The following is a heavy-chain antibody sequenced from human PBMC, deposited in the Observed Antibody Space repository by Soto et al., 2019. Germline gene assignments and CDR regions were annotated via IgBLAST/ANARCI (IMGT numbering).Heavy chain of an antibody. J-gene: IGHJ4*02. CDR3: ARSIAVPSSHIDH. V-gene: IGHV4-59*01. D-gene: IGHD6-6*01. CDR2: VYYTGST. CDR1: GGSMSGYY. Sequence: PSETLSLTCRVSGGSMSGYYWSWIRQAPGKALEWIGYVYYTGSTNYNPSLQSRVTISVDTSNKQFSLSLRLVTAADTAVYFCARSIAVPSSHIDHWGKGIRVTVSS.